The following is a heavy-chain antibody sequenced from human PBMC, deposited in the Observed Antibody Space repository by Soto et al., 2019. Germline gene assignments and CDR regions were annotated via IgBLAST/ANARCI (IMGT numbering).Heavy chain of an antibody. CDR3: ARSDFPGRFDP. CDR2: IYYSGST. Sequence: SETLSLTCTVSGGSISSYYWSWIRQPPGKGLEWIGYIYYSGSTNYNPSLKSRVTISVDTSKNQFSLKLSSVTAADTAVYYFARSDFPGRFDPWGQGTLVTVS. CDR1: GGSISSYY. V-gene: IGHV4-59*01. J-gene: IGHJ5*02.